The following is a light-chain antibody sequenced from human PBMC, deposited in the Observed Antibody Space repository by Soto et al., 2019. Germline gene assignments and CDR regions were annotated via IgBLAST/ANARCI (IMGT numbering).Light chain of an antibody. CDR1: SSDVGAYDY. Sequence: QSPLTQPRSVSGSPGHSVTISCTGASSDVGAYDYVSWYQQHPGKAPKLMIYDVTKRPSGVPDRFSGSKSGNTASLTISGLQAEDEADYYCSAYAGRYIYVFGTGTKLTVL. CDR2: DVT. J-gene: IGLJ1*01. V-gene: IGLV2-11*01. CDR3: SAYAGRYIYV.